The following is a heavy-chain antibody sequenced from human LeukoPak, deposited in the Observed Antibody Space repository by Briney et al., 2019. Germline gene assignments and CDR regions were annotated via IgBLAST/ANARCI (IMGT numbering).Heavy chain of an antibody. J-gene: IGHJ6*03. V-gene: IGHV1-2*02. D-gene: IGHD6-13*01. CDR3: ARGSPSSSWYYDYYYYMDV. CDR2: INPNSGGT. Sequence: ASVKVSCKASGYTFTGYYMHWVRQAPGQGLEWMGWINPNSGGTNYAQKFRGRVTMTRDTSISTAYMELSRLRSDDTAVYYCARGSPSSSWYYDYYYYMDVWGKGTTVTISS. CDR1: GYTFTGYY.